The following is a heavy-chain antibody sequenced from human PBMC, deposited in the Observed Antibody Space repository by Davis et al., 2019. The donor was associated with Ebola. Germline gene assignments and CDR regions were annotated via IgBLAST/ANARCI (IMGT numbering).Heavy chain of an antibody. V-gene: IGHV4-34*01. Sequence: PSETLSLTCAVYGGSFSGYYWSWIRQPPGKGLEWIGEINHSGSTNYNPSLKSRVTISVDTSKNQFSLKLSSVTAADTAVYYCAKASYLTPPDDYWGQGTLVTVSS. J-gene: IGHJ4*02. CDR3: AKASYLTPPDDY. CDR2: INHSGST. D-gene: IGHD3-10*01. CDR1: GGSFSGYY.